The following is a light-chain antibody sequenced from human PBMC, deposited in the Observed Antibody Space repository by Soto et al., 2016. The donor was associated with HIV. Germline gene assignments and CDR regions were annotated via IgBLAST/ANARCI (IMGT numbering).Light chain of an antibody. V-gene: IGKV1-NL1*01. CDR3: QQYESIPYT. CDR2: AAS. CDR1: QGISNS. Sequence: DIQMTQSPSSLSASVGDRVTITCRASQGISNSLAWYQQKPGKAPKLLLYAASKLESGVPSRFSGSGSGTGYTLTISSLQPDDFATYYCQQYESIPYTFGQGTKVEIK. J-gene: IGKJ2*01.